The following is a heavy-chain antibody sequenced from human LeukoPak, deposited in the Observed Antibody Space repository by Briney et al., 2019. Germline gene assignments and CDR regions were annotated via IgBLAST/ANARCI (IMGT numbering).Heavy chain of an antibody. Sequence: PGGSLRLSCSVSGFTFSTYVMHWVRQAPGKGMEYVSAISSNGDNTYYADSVKGRFTISRDNSQNTLYLQMSSLRADDTAVYYCLRGTGYCGQGTLVTVSS. V-gene: IGHV3-64D*06. CDR2: ISSNGDNT. J-gene: IGHJ4*02. CDR3: LRGTGY. CDR1: GFTFSTYV.